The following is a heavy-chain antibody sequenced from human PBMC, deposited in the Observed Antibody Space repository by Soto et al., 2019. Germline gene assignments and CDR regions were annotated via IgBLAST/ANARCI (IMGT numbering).Heavy chain of an antibody. CDR2: ISYDGSNK. CDR3: AREAYCSGGSCYSMKYYYGMDV. CDR1: GFTFSSYA. J-gene: IGHJ6*02. V-gene: IGHV3-30-3*01. Sequence: QVQLVESGGGVVQPGRSLRLSCAASGFTFSSYAMHWVRQAPGKGLEWVAVISYDGSNKYYADSVKGRFTISRDNSKNTLYLQMNSLRAEDTAVYYCAREAYCSGGSCYSMKYYYGMDVWGQGTTVTVSS. D-gene: IGHD2-15*01.